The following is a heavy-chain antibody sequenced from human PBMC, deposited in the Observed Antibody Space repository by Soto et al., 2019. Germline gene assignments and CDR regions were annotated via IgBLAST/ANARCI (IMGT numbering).Heavy chain of an antibody. Sequence: ASVKVYCKASGYTFTSYDINWVRHATGQGLEWMGWMNPNSGNTGYAQKFQGRVTMTRNTSISTAYMELSSLRSEDTAVYYCARYSSSGWTNAFDFWGQGTMVTVSS. V-gene: IGHV1-8*01. D-gene: IGHD6-19*01. CDR3: ARYSSSGWTNAFDF. J-gene: IGHJ3*01. CDR1: GYTFTSYD. CDR2: MNPNSGNT.